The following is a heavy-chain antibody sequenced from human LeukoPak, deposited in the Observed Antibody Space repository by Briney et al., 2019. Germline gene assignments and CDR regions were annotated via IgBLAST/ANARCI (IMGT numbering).Heavy chain of an antibody. J-gene: IGHJ3*02. D-gene: IGHD3-3*01. CDR1: GGSMSSYY. CDR3: ARRFLEWLLSGGAFDI. CDR2: IYYSGST. Sequence: PSETLSLTCSVSGGSMSSYYWSWIRQPPGKGLEWIGSIYYSGSTYYNPSLKSRVTISVDTSKNQFSLKLSSVTAADTAVYYCARRFLEWLLSGGAFDIWGQGTMVTVSS. V-gene: IGHV4-39*01.